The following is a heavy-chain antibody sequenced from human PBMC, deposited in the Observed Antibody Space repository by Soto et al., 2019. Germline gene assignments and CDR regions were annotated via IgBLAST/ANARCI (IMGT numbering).Heavy chain of an antibody. Sequence: SETLSLTCTVSGGSISSYYWSWIRQPPGKGLEWIGYIYYSGSTNYNPSLKSRLTISVDTSRNRFSLKLSSVTAADTAVYYCARLDIVVVPAAMYYFDYWGQGTLVTVSS. V-gene: IGHV4-59*08. CDR2: IYYSGST. J-gene: IGHJ4*02. CDR3: ARLDIVVVPAAMYYFDY. CDR1: GGSISSYY. D-gene: IGHD2-2*03.